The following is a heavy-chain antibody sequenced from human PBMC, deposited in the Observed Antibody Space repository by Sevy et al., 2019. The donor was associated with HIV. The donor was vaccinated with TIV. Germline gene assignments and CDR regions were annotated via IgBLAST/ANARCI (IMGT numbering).Heavy chain of an antibody. V-gene: IGHV3-33*01. CDR3: ARDTEITMTVLDY. CDR1: GFTFSSYG. Sequence: GGSLRLSCAASGFTFSSYGMHWVRQAPGKGLEWVAVIWYDGSNKYYEDSVKGRFTISRDNSKNTLYLQMNSLRADETAVYYCARDTEITMTVLDYWGQGTLVTVSS. D-gene: IGHD3-22*01. CDR2: IWYDGSNK. J-gene: IGHJ4*02.